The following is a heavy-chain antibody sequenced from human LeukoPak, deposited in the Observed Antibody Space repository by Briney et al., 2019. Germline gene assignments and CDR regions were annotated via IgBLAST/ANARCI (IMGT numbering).Heavy chain of an antibody. CDR2: INQDGTEK. CDR1: GFTFNNYW. V-gene: IGHV3-7*01. CDR3: ASNWNYIRGYGMDV. J-gene: IGHJ6*02. Sequence: GGSLRLSCAASGFTFNNYWVSWARQAPGKRLQWVANINQDGTEKHYVDSVRDRFSISRDNAKNSLYLQMNSLRAEDTAVYYCASNWNYIRGYGMDVWGQGTTVTVSS. D-gene: IGHD1-7*01.